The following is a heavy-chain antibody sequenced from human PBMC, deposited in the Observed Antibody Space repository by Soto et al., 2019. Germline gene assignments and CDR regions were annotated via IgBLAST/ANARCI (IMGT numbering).Heavy chain of an antibody. Sequence: QVQLVQSGAEVKKPGASVKVSCKASGYTFTSYYMHWVRQAPGQGLEWMGIINPSGGSTSYAQKFQGRVTMTTDTSTSTGYMGLSSLRSEDTAVYYCARDIPVDTAMVFAYWGQGTLVTVSS. CDR2: INPSGGST. D-gene: IGHD5-18*01. J-gene: IGHJ4*02. CDR3: ARDIPVDTAMVFAY. CDR1: GYTFTSYY. V-gene: IGHV1-46*01.